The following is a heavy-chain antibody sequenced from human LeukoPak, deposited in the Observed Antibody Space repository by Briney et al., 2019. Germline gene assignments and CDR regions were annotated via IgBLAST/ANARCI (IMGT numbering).Heavy chain of an antibody. V-gene: IGHV3-74*01. CDR1: GFTFSSYW. J-gene: IGHJ6*02. Sequence: GGSLRLSCAASGFTFSSYWMHWVRQAPGKGLVWVSRINSDGSSTIYADSVKGRFTISRDNAKNTLYLQMNSLRAEDTAVYYCASRGGDSSSSLYGMDVWGQGTTVTVSS. CDR3: ASRGGDSSSSLYGMDV. D-gene: IGHD6-6*01. CDR2: INSDGSST.